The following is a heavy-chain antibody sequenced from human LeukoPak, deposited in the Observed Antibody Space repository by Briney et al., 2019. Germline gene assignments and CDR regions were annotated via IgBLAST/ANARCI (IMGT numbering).Heavy chain of an antibody. Sequence: ASVKVSCKASGYTFTSYGISWVRQAPGQGLEWMGWISAYNGNTNYAQKLQGRVTMTTDTSTSTAYMELRSLRSEDTAVYYCARGLDPYYYDSSGSHTGDYWGQGTLVTVSS. D-gene: IGHD3-22*01. J-gene: IGHJ4*02. CDR2: ISAYNGNT. CDR1: GYTFTSYG. V-gene: IGHV1-18*01. CDR3: ARGLDPYYYDSSGSHTGDY.